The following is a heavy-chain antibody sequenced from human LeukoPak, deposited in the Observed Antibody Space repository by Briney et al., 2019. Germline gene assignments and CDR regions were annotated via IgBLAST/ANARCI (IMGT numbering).Heavy chain of an antibody. V-gene: IGHV3-30*04. J-gene: IGHJ6*02. D-gene: IGHD3-16*01. CDR3: ARGAANTGIPGLYYSYGLDV. CDR1: GGNFNSCD. Sequence: GGSLRLSGAVSGGNFNSCDMRWGGRTPGGGGEWGAGISYEGRDKKYEESVRGRVTISRDKSKNEVLLQMDSVRAEDTAIYYCARGAANTGIPGLYYSYGLDVWGLGTTVTVSS. CDR2: ISYEGRDK.